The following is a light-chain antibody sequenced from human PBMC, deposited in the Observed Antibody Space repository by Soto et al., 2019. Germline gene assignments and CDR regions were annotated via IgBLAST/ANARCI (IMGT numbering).Light chain of an antibody. CDR3: QEYGRTSST. J-gene: IGKJ1*01. Sequence: EIVLPQSPGTLSLSPGEGTTLSCRASQSVSTNFFAWYQQKPGQAPRLLIYGASTRPTGIPDRFSGSGSGTDFTLTISRLEPEDFAVYYCQEYGRTSSTFGHGTKVEIK. V-gene: IGKV3-20*01. CDR1: QSVSTNF. CDR2: GAS.